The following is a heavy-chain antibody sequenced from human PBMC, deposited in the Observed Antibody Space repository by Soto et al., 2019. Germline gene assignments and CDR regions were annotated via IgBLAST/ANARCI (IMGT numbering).Heavy chain of an antibody. CDR3: TKARLWGGDGYNSYYYNAMDV. V-gene: IGHV3-9*01. CDR2: ISWNSGRI. D-gene: IGHD3-16*01. J-gene: IGHJ6*02. Sequence: EMQLVESGGGLVQPGMSLRLSCAASGFTFDDYAMYWVRQVPGKGLEWVSGISWNSGRIGYADSVKGRFTIFRDNAKNSLYLQRNSLRPEDTALYYCTKARLWGGDGYNSYYYNAMDVWGQGTTVTVSS. CDR1: GFTFDDYA.